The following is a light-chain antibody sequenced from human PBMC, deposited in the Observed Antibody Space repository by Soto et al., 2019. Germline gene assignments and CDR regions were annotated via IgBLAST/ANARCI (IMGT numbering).Light chain of an antibody. CDR1: SSDVGGYDL. J-gene: IGLJ1*01. Sequence: QSALTQTPSVSGSPGQSITISCTGTSSDVGGYDLVSWYQQHPGNAPKLMIYEGNKRPSGVPDRFSGSKSGNTASLTVSGLQAEDEADYYCSSYAGSSNVFGTGTKRTVL. CDR3: SSYAGSSNV. V-gene: IGLV2-14*02. CDR2: EGN.